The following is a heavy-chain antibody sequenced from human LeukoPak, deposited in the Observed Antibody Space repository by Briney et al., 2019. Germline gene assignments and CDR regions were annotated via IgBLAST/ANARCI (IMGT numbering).Heavy chain of an antibody. J-gene: IGHJ4*02. CDR1: GASISSDY. D-gene: IGHD3-22*01. CDR3: ARSLDSSGYYY. Sequence: SETLSLTCTVSGASISSDYWNWIRQPPGKGLEWIGYIYYSGSTNYNPSLKSRVTISVDTSKNQFSLKLSSVTAADTAVYYCARSLDSSGYYYWGQGTLVTVSS. CDR2: IYYSGST. V-gene: IGHV4-59*01.